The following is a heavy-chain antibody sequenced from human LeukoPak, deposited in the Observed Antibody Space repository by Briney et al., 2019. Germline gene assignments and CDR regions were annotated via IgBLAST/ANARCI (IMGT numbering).Heavy chain of an antibody. J-gene: IGHJ4*02. V-gene: IGHV3-7*01. D-gene: IGHD5-24*01. CDR3: ARATSGSRDGYNWRFDY. CDR1: GFTFSSYW. CDR2: IKQDGSEK. Sequence: GGSLRLSCAASGFTFSSYWMSWVRLAPGKGLEWVANIKQDGSEKYYVDSVRGRFTISRDNAKNSLYLQLNSLRAEDTAVYYCARATSGSRDGYNWRFDYWGQGTLVTVSS.